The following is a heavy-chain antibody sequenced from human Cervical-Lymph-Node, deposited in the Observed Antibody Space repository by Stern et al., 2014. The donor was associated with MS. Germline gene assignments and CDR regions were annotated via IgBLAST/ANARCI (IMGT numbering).Heavy chain of an antibody. CDR3: ATDRDDFRSGYSAPTKGYGLDV. V-gene: IGHV1-24*01. J-gene: IGHJ6*02. Sequence: VQLVQSGAEVKKPGASVKVSCKVSGYTLTELSMNWVRKAPGKGLEWMGGFDPEDGETTYEKKFQGRVTMTEETSTDTAYMELSNLRSEDTAVYYCATDRDDFRSGYSAPTKGYGLDVWGQGTTVTVTS. D-gene: IGHD3-3*01. CDR1: GYTLTELS. CDR2: FDPEDGET.